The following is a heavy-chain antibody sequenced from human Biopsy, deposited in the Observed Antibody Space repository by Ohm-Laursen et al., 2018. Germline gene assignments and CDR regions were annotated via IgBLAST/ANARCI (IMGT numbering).Heavy chain of an antibody. CDR2: INHSGRT. Sequence: SDTLSLTCAVYGESFNGYYWSWIRQTPGKGLEWIGEINHSGRTNYNPSLKSRVTISVDTSKNQFSLKVRSVTAADTAVYYCVRGVDYYDPYHYYALDVWAKGPRSPCP. CDR3: VRGVDYYDPYHYYALDV. CDR1: GESFNGYY. D-gene: IGHD3-22*01. V-gene: IGHV4-34*01. J-gene: IGHJ6*02.